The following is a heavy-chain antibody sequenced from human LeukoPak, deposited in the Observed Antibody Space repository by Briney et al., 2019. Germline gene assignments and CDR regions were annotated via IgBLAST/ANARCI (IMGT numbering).Heavy chain of an antibody. CDR3: ARRGYSYGLDYYYGMDV. CDR1: GGSISSYY. D-gene: IGHD5-18*01. Sequence: SETLSLTCTVSGGSISSYYWAWIRQPPGKGLEGIGYINYSGSTNYNPSLKSRVTISVDTSKNQFSLKLSSVTAADTAVYYCARRGYSYGLDYYYGMDVWGQGTTVTVSS. J-gene: IGHJ6*02. V-gene: IGHV4-59*08. CDR2: INYSGST.